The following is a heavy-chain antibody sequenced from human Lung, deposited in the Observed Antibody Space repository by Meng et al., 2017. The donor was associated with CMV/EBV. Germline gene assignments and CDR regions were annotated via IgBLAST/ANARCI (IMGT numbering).Heavy chain of an antibody. Sequence: SXAASGFTFSSYWMSWVRQAPGKGLEWVANINQDGNEEYYVDSLKGRFTISRDNAKNSLYLQMTSMRAEDTAVYYCARDGTLSPYYYYYGMDVWXQETTVTVSS. J-gene: IGHJ6*02. CDR3: ARDGTLSPYYYYYGMDV. CDR1: GFTFSSYW. V-gene: IGHV3-7*01. CDR2: INQDGNEE.